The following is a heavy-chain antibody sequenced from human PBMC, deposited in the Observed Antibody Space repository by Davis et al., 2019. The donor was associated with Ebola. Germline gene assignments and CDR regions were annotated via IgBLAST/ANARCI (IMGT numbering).Heavy chain of an antibody. J-gene: IGHJ6*04. Sequence: SGPTLVKPTETLTLTCTVSGFSLSNARVSVSWIRQPPGKALEWLAHIFSTDEKSYSTSLKSRLTISKDTSKSQVVLTMTNMDPVDTATYYCARIYDNSAYYGYYFGMDVWGKGTTVTVSS. D-gene: IGHD3-22*01. V-gene: IGHV2-26*01. CDR2: IFSTDEK. CDR3: ARIYDNSAYYGYYFGMDV. CDR1: GFSLSNARVS.